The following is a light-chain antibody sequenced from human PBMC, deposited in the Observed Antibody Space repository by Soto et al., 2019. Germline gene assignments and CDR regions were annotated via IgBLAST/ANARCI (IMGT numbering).Light chain of an antibody. J-gene: IGKJ1*01. Sequence: EVVMTQSPDSLSVSPGERATLSCRASQSVSSNLAWYQQKLGQAPRLLIYGASTRATGISARFSGSGSGTEFTLTISSLQSEDFEIYYCQQYKNWPRTFGQGTKVDIK. CDR2: GAS. V-gene: IGKV3-15*01. CDR3: QQYKNWPRT. CDR1: QSVSSN.